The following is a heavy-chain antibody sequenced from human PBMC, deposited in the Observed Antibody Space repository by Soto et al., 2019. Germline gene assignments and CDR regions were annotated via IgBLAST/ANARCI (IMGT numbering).Heavy chain of an antibody. D-gene: IGHD3-3*01. CDR2: IYSSGNT. CDR1: GGTISGYY. J-gene: IGHJ5*02. Sequence: SETLSLTCSVSGGTISGYYWTWIRQPAGKGLEWIERIYSSGNTKYNPSLQSRVTMSLDTSNNQFSLRLTAVTAADTAVYYCARGQRFSDWFDPWGQGTLVTVSS. V-gene: IGHV4-4*07. CDR3: ARGQRFSDWFDP.